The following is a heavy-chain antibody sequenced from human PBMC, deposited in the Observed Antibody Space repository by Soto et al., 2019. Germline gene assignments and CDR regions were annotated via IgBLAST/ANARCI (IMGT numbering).Heavy chain of an antibody. CDR1: GGSISSGDYY. J-gene: IGHJ3*02. CDR3: ARPYYYDSSGVGRDDAFDI. V-gene: IGHV4-30-4*01. D-gene: IGHD3-22*01. CDR2: IYYSGST. Sequence: PSETLSLTCTVSGGSISSGDYYWSWIRQPPGKGLEWIGYIYYSGSTYYNPSLKSRVTISVDTSKNQFSLKLSSVTAADTAVYYCARPYYYDSSGVGRDDAFDIWGQGTMVTVS.